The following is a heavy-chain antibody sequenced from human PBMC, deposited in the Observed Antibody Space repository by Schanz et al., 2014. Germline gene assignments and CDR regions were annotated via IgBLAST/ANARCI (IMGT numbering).Heavy chain of an antibody. CDR3: ARVTTGYDS. Sequence: QVQLVQSGAEVKKPGDSVQVSCKASGYVFTAYYMHWVRQAPGQGLEWLGWINPNSGATSSAQKFQGRVTMTRDTSSSTVYMQLSSLTSDDTAIYYCARVTTGYDSWGQGTLVTVSS. J-gene: IGHJ4*02. D-gene: IGHD5-12*01. CDR2: INPNSGAT. V-gene: IGHV1-2*02. CDR1: GYVFTAYY.